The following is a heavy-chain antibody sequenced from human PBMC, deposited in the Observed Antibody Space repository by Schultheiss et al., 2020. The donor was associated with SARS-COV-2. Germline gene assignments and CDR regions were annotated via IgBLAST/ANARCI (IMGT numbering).Heavy chain of an antibody. V-gene: IGHV1-18*01. CDR3: ARFRFEWLPSYYYYGMDV. D-gene: IGHD3-9*01. CDR2: ISAYNGNT. J-gene: IGHJ6*02. CDR1: GYTFTSYG. Sequence: GESLKISCKASGYTFTSYGISWVRQAPGQGLEWMGWISAYNGNTNYAQKLQGRVTMTTDTSTSTAYMELRSLRSDDTAVYYCARFRFEWLPSYYYYGMDVWGQGTTVTVSS.